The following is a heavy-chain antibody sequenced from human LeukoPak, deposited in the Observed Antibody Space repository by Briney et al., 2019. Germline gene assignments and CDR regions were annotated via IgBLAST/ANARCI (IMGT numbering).Heavy chain of an antibody. Sequence: ASVKVSCKASGYTFTSYTMNWVRQAPGQGLEWMGWISAYNGNTNYAQKLQGRVTMTTDTSTSTAYMELRSLRSDDTAVYYCARGHMIVAQFDYWGQGTLVTVSS. CDR2: ISAYNGNT. J-gene: IGHJ4*02. V-gene: IGHV1-18*01. CDR3: ARGHMIVAQFDY. D-gene: IGHD3-22*01. CDR1: GYTFTSYT.